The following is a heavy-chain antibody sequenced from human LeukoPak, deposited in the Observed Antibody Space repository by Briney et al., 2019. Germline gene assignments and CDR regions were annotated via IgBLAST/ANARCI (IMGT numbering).Heavy chain of an antibody. V-gene: IGHV4-59*01. D-gene: IGHD4-17*01. Sequence: SETLSLTCTVSGGSISSYYWSWIRQPPGKGLEWIGYIYYSGSTNYNPSLKSRVTISVDTSKNQFSLKLSSLTAADTAVYYCARDNYGWFDPWGQGTLVTVSS. J-gene: IGHJ5*02. CDR2: IYYSGST. CDR3: ARDNYGWFDP. CDR1: GGSISSYY.